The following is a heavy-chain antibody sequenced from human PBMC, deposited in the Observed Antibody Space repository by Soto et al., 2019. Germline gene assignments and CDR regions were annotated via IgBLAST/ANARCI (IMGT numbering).Heavy chain of an antibody. V-gene: IGHV3-15*01. CDR3: TAGSPFNY. Sequence: GGSLRLSCAASGITFNTAWLTWVRQAPGKGLEWVGRIKGKPDGGATDYAAPVEGRFTISRDDSQNTVFLQMNSLKTDDTAVYYCTAGSPFNYWGPGTLVTVS. J-gene: IGHJ4*02. CDR1: GITFNTAW. CDR2: IKGKPDGGAT.